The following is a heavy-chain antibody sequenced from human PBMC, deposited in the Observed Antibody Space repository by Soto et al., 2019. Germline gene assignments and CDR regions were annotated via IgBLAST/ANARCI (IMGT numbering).Heavy chain of an antibody. D-gene: IGHD6-13*01. CDR1: GGSFSGYY. Sequence: SETLSLTCAVYGGSFSGYYWSWIRQPPGKGLEWIGEINHSGSTNYNPSLKSRVTISVDTSKNQFSLKLSSVTAADTAVYYCARVGSYSSSWYWGGYYYYMDVWGKGTTVTVSS. CDR3: ARVGSYSSSWYWGGYYYYMDV. J-gene: IGHJ6*03. V-gene: IGHV4-34*01. CDR2: INHSGST.